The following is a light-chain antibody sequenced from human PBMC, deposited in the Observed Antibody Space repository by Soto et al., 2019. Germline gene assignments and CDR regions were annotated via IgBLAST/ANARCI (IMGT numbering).Light chain of an antibody. Sequence: QSVLTQPPSVSGAPGQRVTISCTGSSSNIGAGYDVHWYQQLPGTAPKLLIYGDNNRPSGVPDRFSGSKSGTSASLAITGLQAEDEADYYCQSYDSSLSGVVFGGWTKLTVL. V-gene: IGLV1-40*01. CDR1: SSNIGAGYD. J-gene: IGLJ2*01. CDR3: QSYDSSLSGVV. CDR2: GDN.